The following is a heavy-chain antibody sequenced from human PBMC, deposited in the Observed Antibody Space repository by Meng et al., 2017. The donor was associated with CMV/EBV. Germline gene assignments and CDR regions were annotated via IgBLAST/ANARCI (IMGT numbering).Heavy chain of an antibody. CDR3: ARTPMSSSWYGEFDY. CDR2: ISYDGSNK. J-gene: IGHJ4*02. V-gene: IGHV3-30-3*01. Sequence: GGSLRLSCAASGFTFSSYAMHWVRQAPGKGLEWVAVISYDGSNKYYADSVKGRFTISRDNSKNTLYLQMSSLRAEDTAVYYCARTPMSSSWYGEFDYWGQGTLVTVSS. D-gene: IGHD6-13*01. CDR1: GFTFSSYA.